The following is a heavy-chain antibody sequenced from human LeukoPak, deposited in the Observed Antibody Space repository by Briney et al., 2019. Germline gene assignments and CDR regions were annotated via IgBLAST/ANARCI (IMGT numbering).Heavy chain of an antibody. CDR3: AREVYGSGSSLEADTNWFDP. J-gene: IGHJ5*02. CDR1: GGSFSGYY. V-gene: IGHV4-34*01. D-gene: IGHD3-10*01. CDR2: INHSGST. Sequence: SETLSLTCAVYGGSFSGYYWSWIRQPPGKGLEWIGEINHSGSTNYNPSLKSRVTISVDTSKNQFSLKLSSVTAADTAVYYCAREVYGSGSSLEADTNWFDPWGQGTLVTVSS.